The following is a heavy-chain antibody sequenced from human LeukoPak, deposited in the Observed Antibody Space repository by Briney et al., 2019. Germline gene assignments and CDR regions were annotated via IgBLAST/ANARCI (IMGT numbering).Heavy chain of an antibody. CDR3: ASSYSSSWYNRLDY. V-gene: IGHV3-66*01. J-gene: IGHJ4*02. D-gene: IGHD6-13*01. Sequence: GGSLRLSCAASGLTVSTNYMSWVRQAPGKGLEWVSAIYSGGSTYYADSVKGRFTIYRDNSGNTLYFQMNSLRDEDTAVYYCASSYSSSWYNRLDYWGQGTLVTVSS. CDR1: GLTVSTNY. CDR2: IYSGGST.